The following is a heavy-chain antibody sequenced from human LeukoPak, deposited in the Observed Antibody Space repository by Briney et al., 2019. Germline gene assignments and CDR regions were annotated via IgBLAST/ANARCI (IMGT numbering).Heavy chain of an antibody. CDR1: GYSISSGYY. CDR3: ARIRSVVAPFDY. CDR2: IYHSGST. D-gene: IGHD3-22*01. J-gene: IGHJ4*02. V-gene: IGHV4-38-2*01. Sequence: SETLSLTCAVSGYSISSGYYWGWIRQPPGKGLEWIGSIYHSGSTNYNPSLKSRVTVSLDTSKNQFSLKLSSVTAADTAVYYCARIRSVVAPFDYWGQGTLVTVSS.